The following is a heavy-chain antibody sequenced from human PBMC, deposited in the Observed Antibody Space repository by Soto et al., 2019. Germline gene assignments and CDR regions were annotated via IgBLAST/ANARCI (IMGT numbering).Heavy chain of an antibody. D-gene: IGHD6-13*01. CDR2: IWYDGSNK. J-gene: IGHJ6*02. CDR1: GFTFSSYG. V-gene: IGHV3-33*01. Sequence: PGGSLRLSCAASGFTFSSYGMHWVRQAPGKGLEWVAVIWYDGSNKYYADSVKGRFTISRDNSKNTLYLQMNSLRAEDTAVYYCAREGAAAGPERYYYGMDVWGQGTTVTVSS. CDR3: AREGAAAGPERYYYGMDV.